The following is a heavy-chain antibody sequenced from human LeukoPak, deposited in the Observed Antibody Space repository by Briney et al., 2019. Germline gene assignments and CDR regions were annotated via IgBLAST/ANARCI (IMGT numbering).Heavy chain of an antibody. CDR3: ARTLIPEQLVLNF. Sequence: PSETLSLTCTVSGGSISNYYWNWIRQPPGKGLEWIGYIYYTGSTNYNPPLKSRVTMSVDTSKNQFSLNLKSVTPEDTAVYYCARTLIPEQLVLNFWGQGTLVTVSS. D-gene: IGHD6-13*01. J-gene: IGHJ4*02. CDR1: GGSISNYY. CDR2: IYYTGST. V-gene: IGHV4-59*01.